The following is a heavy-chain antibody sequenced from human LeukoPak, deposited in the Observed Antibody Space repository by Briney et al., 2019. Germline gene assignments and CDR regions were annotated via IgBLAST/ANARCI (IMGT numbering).Heavy chain of an antibody. Sequence: PGGSLRLSCAASGFTFSNYNMNWVRQTPGKGLEWVSSISSSGIYIYYADSVKGRFTISRDNAKNSLYVQMNSLRAEDTAVYYCARDKRELPDYWGQGTLVTVSS. CDR3: ARDKRELPDY. V-gene: IGHV3-21*06. CDR1: GFTFSNYN. CDR2: ISSSGIYI. D-gene: IGHD1-26*01. J-gene: IGHJ4*02.